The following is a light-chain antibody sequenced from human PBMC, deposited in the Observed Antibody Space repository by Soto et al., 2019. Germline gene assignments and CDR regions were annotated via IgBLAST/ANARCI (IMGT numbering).Light chain of an antibody. Sequence: QSALTQPASVSGSPGQSITISCTGTGRDVGPHNYVSWYQQLPGEAPKVILYDVSNRPSGVSDRFSGSESGGTASLTISGLQAEDEGDYFCSSATSTSTRFGGGTKLTVL. CDR2: DVS. J-gene: IGLJ3*02. CDR1: GRDVGPHNY. CDR3: SSATSTSTR. V-gene: IGLV2-14*03.